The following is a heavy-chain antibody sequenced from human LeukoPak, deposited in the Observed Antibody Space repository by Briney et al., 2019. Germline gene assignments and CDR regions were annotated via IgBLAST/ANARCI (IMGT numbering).Heavy chain of an antibody. V-gene: IGHV3-23*01. Sequence: GGSLRLSCAASGFTFSGSAMHWVRQAPGKGLEWVSAISGSGGSTYYADSVKGRFTISRDNSKNTLYLQMNSLRAEDTAVYYCAKDSGSYPHRDYWGQGTLVTVSS. J-gene: IGHJ4*02. CDR1: GFTFSGSA. CDR3: AKDSGSYPHRDY. D-gene: IGHD1-26*01. CDR2: ISGSGGST.